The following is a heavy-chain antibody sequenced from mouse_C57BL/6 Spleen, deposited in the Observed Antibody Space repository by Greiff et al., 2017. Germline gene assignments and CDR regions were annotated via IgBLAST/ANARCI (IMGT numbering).Heavy chain of an antibody. CDR1: GYTFTSYW. Sequence: QVQLQQPGAELVKPGASVKLSCKASGYTFTSYWMHWVKQRPGQGLEWIGMIHPNSGSTNYNEKFKSKATLTVDKSSSTAYMQLSSLTSDDSAVYYCARLGGYLYAMDYWGQGTSVTVSS. J-gene: IGHJ4*01. D-gene: IGHD2-2*01. CDR2: IHPNSGST. V-gene: IGHV1-64*01. CDR3: ARLGGYLYAMDY.